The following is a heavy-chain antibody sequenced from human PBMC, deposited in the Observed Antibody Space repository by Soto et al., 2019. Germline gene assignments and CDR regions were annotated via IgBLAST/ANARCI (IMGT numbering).Heavy chain of an antibody. CDR3: ARGAVHYDYVWGSYRDYFHY. Sequence: ASVKVSCKASGYTFTSYYMHWVRQAPGQGLEWMGIINPSGGSTSYAQKFQGRVTMTRDTSTSTVYMELSSLRSEDTAVYYCARGAVHYDYVWGSYRDYFHYWGQGTLVTVSS. J-gene: IGHJ4*02. CDR1: GYTFTSYY. CDR2: INPSGGST. V-gene: IGHV1-46*01. D-gene: IGHD3-16*02.